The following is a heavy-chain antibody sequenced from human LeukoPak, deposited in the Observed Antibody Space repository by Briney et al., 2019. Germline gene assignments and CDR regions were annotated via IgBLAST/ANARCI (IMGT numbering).Heavy chain of an antibody. J-gene: IGHJ5*02. CDR2: IYYSGST. CDR3: ARDYYDSSGFDP. D-gene: IGHD3-22*01. V-gene: IGHV4-59*01. CDR1: GGSISSYY. Sequence: SETLSLTCTVSGGSISSYYWSRIRQPPGKGLEWIGYIYYSGSTNYNPSLKSRVTISVDTSKNQFSLKLSSVTAADTAVYYCARDYYDSSGFDPWGQGTLVTVSS.